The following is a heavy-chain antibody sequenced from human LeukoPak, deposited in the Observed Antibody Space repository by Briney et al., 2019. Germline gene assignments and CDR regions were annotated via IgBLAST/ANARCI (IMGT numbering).Heavy chain of an antibody. CDR3: ARELGRAFDI. V-gene: IGHV4-59*01. J-gene: IGHJ3*02. CDR1: GGSISTYH. Sequence: SETLSLTCTVSGGSISTYHWSWIRQGPGKGLEWIGYIYYSGDTNQNPSLNSRATISVDMSKNQISLKLKSVAAADTAVYYCARELGRAFDIWGQGTVVIVSS. CDR2: IYYSGDT. D-gene: IGHD3-3*02.